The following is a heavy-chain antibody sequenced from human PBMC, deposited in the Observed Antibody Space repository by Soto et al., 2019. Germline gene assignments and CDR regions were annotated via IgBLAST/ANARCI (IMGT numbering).Heavy chain of an antibody. CDR2: IWYDGSNK. D-gene: IGHD3-10*01. CDR1: GFTFSSYG. CDR3: ARGRGITMVRGVLANWFDP. V-gene: IGHV3-33*01. J-gene: IGHJ5*02. Sequence: GGSLRLSCAASGFTFSSYGMHWVRQAPGKGLEWVAVIWYDGSNKYYADSVKGRFTISRDNSKNTLYLQMNSLRAEDTAVYYCARGRGITMVRGVLANWFDPWGQGTLVTVSS.